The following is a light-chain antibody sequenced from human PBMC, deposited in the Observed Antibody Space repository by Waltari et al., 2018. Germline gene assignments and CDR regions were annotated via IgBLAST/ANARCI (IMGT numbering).Light chain of an antibody. V-gene: IGLV2-23*02. Sequence: QSALTQPASVSGSPGQSITISCTGTSSNVGGYTLVSWYQQHPGKAPQLIFYDVNKRPSGMSHRFSGSKSGNTDSLTISGLQADDESDYYCCSYAGDSTLIFGGGTKLTVL. CDR2: DVN. CDR3: CSYAGDSTLI. J-gene: IGLJ2*01. CDR1: SSNVGGYTL.